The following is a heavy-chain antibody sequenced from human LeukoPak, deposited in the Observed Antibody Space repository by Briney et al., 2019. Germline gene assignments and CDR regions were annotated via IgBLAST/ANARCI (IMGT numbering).Heavy chain of an antibody. D-gene: IGHD7-27*01. CDR3: AKEPTGDKSFDS. Sequence: SETLSLTCTVSGASISRTTYYWGWFRQPPGKGLEWIATMFYSGYTYYNPSLKSRVTISIDTSENQVSLKLSFVTAADTALYYCAKEPTGDKSFDSWGRGTLVTVSS. J-gene: IGHJ4*02. CDR2: MFYSGYT. V-gene: IGHV4-39*07. CDR1: GASISRTTYY.